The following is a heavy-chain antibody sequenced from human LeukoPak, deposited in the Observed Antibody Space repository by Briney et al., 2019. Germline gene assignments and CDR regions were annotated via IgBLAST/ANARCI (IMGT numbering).Heavy chain of an antibody. CDR1: GATFSSYA. CDR3: AGGITMVRGGPLWPPFDY. V-gene: IGHV1-69*06. CDR2: IIPIFGTA. J-gene: IGHJ4*02. D-gene: IGHD3-10*01. Sequence: ASVKVSCKASGATFSSYAISWVRQAPGQGLEWMGGIIPIFGTANYAQKFQGRVTITADKSTSTAYMELSSLRSEDTAVYYCAGGITMVRGGPLWPPFDYWGQGTLVTVSS.